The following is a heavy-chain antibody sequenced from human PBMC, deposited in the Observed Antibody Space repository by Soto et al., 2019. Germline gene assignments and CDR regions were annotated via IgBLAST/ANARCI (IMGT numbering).Heavy chain of an antibody. V-gene: IGHV3-23*01. J-gene: IGHJ5*02. CDR3: AMGGGYCSGGSCYPGYNWFDP. D-gene: IGHD2-15*01. CDR2: ISGSGGST. Sequence: GGSLRLSSGAAGFTCGGYAMSWVRQEPGKGLEWVSAISGSGGSTYYADSVKGRFTTSRDNSKNTLYLQMNSLRAEDTAVYYCAMGGGYCSGGSCYPGYNWFDPWGQGTLVTVSS. CDR1: GFTCGGYA.